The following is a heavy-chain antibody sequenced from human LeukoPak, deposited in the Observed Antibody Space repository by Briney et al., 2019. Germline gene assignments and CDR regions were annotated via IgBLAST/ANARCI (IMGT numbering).Heavy chain of an antibody. D-gene: IGHD3-22*01. CDR2: IYPGDSDT. J-gene: IGHJ4*02. Sequence: GESLKISCKGSGYSFTSYWIGWVRQMPGKGLEWMGIIYPGDSDTRYGPCFQGQVTISADKSISTAYLQWSSLKASDTAIYYCARRIYYDSSGYGLDYWGQGILVTVSS. CDR3: ARRIYYDSSGYGLDY. V-gene: IGHV5-51*01. CDR1: GYSFTSYW.